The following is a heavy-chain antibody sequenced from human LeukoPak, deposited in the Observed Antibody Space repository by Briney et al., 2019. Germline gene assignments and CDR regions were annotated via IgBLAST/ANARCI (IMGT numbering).Heavy chain of an antibody. CDR3: AREFVP. CDR1: GGSFSASY. Sequence: RASETLSLTCTVSGGSFSASYWTWIRQPAGKGLEWIGLIYTSGRTNYNPSLKSRVTMSLDTSKNQFSLNLSSVTAADTAVYYCAREFVPSGQGTLVTVSS. V-gene: IGHV4-4*07. CDR2: IYTSGRT. J-gene: IGHJ5*02.